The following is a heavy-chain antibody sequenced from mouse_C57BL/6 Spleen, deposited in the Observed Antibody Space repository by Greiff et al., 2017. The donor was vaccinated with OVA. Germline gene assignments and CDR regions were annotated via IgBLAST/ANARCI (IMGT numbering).Heavy chain of an antibody. D-gene: IGHD2-5*01. Sequence: QVQLQQPGAELVMPGASVKLSCKASGYTFTSYWMHWVKQRPGQGLEWIGEIDPSDSYTNYNQKFKGKSTLTVDKSSSTAYMQLSSLTSEDSAVYYCAHYSTQRYFDVWGTGTTVTVSS. CDR2: IDPSDSYT. CDR1: GYTFTSYW. CDR3: AHYSTQRYFDV. V-gene: IGHV1-69*01. J-gene: IGHJ1*03.